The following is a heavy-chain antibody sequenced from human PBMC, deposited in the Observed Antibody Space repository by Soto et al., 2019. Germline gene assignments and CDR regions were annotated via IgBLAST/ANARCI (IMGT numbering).Heavy chain of an antibody. CDR1: GGSISSSNW. V-gene: IGHV4-4*02. CDR2: IYHSGST. J-gene: IGHJ6*02. CDR3: ASGGGRWQQPVEGVPYYYYGMDV. D-gene: IGHD6-13*01. Sequence: SETLSLTCAVSGGSISSSNWWSWVRQPPGKGLEWIGEIYHSGSTNYNPSLKSRVTISVDKSKNQFSLKLSSVTAADTAVYYCASGGGRWQQPVEGVPYYYYGMDVWGQGTTVTVSS.